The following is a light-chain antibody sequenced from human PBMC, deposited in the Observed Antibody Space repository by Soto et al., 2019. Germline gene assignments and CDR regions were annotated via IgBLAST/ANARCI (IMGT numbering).Light chain of an antibody. CDR1: QSVSSN. V-gene: IGKV3-15*01. Sequence: IVMTQSPATLSVSPGERATLSCMASQSVSSNFAWYQQKPGQAPRLLIYGASTRATGIPARFSGSESGTKFTHPISSLQSEDVAIYFCQQYNNWPPDRTFGQGTKVEIK. CDR2: GAS. CDR3: QQYNNWPPDRT. J-gene: IGKJ1*01.